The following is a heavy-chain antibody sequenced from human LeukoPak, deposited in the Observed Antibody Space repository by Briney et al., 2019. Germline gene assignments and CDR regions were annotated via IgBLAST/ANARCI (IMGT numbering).Heavy chain of an antibody. CDR2: ISAYNGNT. D-gene: IGHD2-2*01. V-gene: IGHV1-18*01. J-gene: IGHJ6*02. CDR1: GYTFTSYG. CDR3: ARESYCSSTSCYSDYYYYGMDV. Sequence: GASVKVSCKASGYTFTSYGISWVRQAPGQGLEWMGWISAYNGNTNYAQKLQGRVTMTTDTSTSTAYMELRSLRSDDTAVYYCARESYCSSTSCYSDYYYYGMDVWGQGTTVIVSS.